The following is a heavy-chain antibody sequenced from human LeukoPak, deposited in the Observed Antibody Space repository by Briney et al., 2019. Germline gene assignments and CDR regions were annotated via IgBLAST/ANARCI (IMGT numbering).Heavy chain of an antibody. D-gene: IGHD4-23*01. CDR2: IYSGGST. Sequence: PGGSLGLSCAASGFTVSSNYMSWVRQAPGKGLEWVSVIYSGGSTYYADSVKGRFTISRDNSRNTLYLQMNSLRAEDTAVYYCARGDYGGIPDDYWGQGTLVTVSS. V-gene: IGHV3-53*01. J-gene: IGHJ4*02. CDR3: ARGDYGGIPDDY. CDR1: GFTVSSNY.